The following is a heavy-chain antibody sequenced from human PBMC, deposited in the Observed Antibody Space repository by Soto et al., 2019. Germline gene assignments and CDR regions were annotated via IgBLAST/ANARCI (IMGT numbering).Heavy chain of an antibody. CDR3: ARAPDYGEFLDD. CDR2: ISYDGSNK. D-gene: IGHD4-17*01. Sequence: QVQLVESGGGVVQPGRSLRLSCAASGFTFSSYAMHWVRQAPGKGLEWVAVISYDGSNKYYADSVKGRFTISRDNSKNTLYLQMNSLRSEDTAVYYCARAPDYGEFLDDWGQGTLVTVSS. CDR1: GFTFSSYA. J-gene: IGHJ4*02. V-gene: IGHV3-30-3*01.